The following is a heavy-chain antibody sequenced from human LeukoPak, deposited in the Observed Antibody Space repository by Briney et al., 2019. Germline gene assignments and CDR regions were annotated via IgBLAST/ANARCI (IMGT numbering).Heavy chain of an antibody. D-gene: IGHD4-23*01. CDR3: ATELRWKDH. J-gene: IGHJ4*02. CDR1: GYTFTNYD. Sequence: ASVKVSCKASGYTFTNYDINWVRQATGQGLEWMGYMKPNSGNTGYAQKFQGRVTMTRDTSISTAYMELSSLTSEDTAVYYCATELRWKDHWGQGTLVTVTS. CDR2: MKPNSGNT. V-gene: IGHV1-8*01.